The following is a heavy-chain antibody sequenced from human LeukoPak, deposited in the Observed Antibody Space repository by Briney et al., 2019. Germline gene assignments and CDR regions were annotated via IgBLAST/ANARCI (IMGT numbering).Heavy chain of an antibody. CDR2: INPSGGST. Sequence: ASVKVSCKASGYTFTSYYMHWVRQAPGQGLEWMGIINPSGGSTSYAQKFQGRVTMTRDTSTSTVYMELSSLRSEDTAVYYCARSKHRPGESIYETDWFDPWGQGTLVTVSS. D-gene: IGHD3-10*01. J-gene: IGHJ5*02. CDR3: ARSKHRPGESIYETDWFDP. V-gene: IGHV1-46*01. CDR1: GYTFTSYY.